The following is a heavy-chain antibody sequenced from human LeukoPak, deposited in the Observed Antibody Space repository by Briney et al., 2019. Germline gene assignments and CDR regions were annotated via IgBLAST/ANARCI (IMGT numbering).Heavy chain of an antibody. D-gene: IGHD6-6*01. CDR3: ARDPQLYSSSSLLDY. CDR1: GLTFSSYG. CDR2: IRYDGSNK. Sequence: SGGSLRLSCAASGLTFSSYGMHWVRQAPGKGLEWAAFIRYDGSNKYYADSVKGRFTVSRDNSKNTLYLQMNSLRAEDTAVYYCARDPQLYSSSSLLDYWGQGTLVTVSS. J-gene: IGHJ4*02. V-gene: IGHV3-30*02.